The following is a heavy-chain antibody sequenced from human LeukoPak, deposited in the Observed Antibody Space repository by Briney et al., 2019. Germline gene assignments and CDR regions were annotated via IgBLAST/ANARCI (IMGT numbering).Heavy chain of an antibody. V-gene: IGHV4-34*01. CDR2: INHSGST. Sequence: SETLSPTCAVYGGSFSGYYWSWIRQPPGKGLGWIGEINHSGSTNYNPSLKSRVTISVDTSKNQFSLKLSSVTAADTAVYYCARGASASGAYYDYVWGSYRYSQIYDYWGQGTLVTVSS. D-gene: IGHD3-16*02. J-gene: IGHJ4*02. CDR1: GGSFSGYY. CDR3: ARGASASGAYYDYVWGSYRYSQIYDY.